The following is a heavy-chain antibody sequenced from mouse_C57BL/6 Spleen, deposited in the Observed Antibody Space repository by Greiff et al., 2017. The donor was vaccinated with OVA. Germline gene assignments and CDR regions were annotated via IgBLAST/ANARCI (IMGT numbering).Heavy chain of an antibody. CDR1: GYSITSGYY. D-gene: IGHD4-1*01. J-gene: IGHJ4*01. V-gene: IGHV3-6*01. Sequence: EVQLQESGPGLVKPSQSLSLTCSVTGYSITSGYYWNWIRQFPGNKLEWMGYISYDGSNNYNPSLKNRISITRDTSKNQFFLKLNSVTTEDTATYYCAREELGRNYAMDYWGQGTSVTVSS. CDR2: ISYDGSN. CDR3: AREELGRNYAMDY.